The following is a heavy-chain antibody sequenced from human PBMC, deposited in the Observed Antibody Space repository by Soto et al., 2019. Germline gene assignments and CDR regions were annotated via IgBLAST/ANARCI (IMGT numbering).Heavy chain of an antibody. CDR1: GFTFSSYS. D-gene: IGHD3-10*01. Sequence: QVQLVESGGGVVQPGRSLRLSCAASGFTFSSYSMHWVRQAPGKGLEWVAVISYDGSNKYYADSVKGRFTIYRDNSKNTLQLQMNRLRDEDMAVYYCARQAGVYGSGSYGMDVWGQGTTVTVSS. CDR2: ISYDGSNK. J-gene: IGHJ6*02. CDR3: ARQAGVYGSGSYGMDV. V-gene: IGHV3-30-3*01.